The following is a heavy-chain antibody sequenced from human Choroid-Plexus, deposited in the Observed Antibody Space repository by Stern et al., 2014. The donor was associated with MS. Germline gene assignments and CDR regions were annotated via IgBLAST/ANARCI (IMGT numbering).Heavy chain of an antibody. CDR1: GFTLGSYA. CDR2: VPCSGSNK. Sequence: QMQLVESGGGVVQPGRPLRLSCVASGFTLGSYAMRWVRQAPGKGLEWVAGVPCSGSNKYYAESVKGRFTISRANSQTTLYLQMSSLRPEDTAVYYCAKDRQYLTYFFDHWGQGSLVTVSS. J-gene: IGHJ5*02. D-gene: IGHD2/OR15-2a*01. CDR3: AKDRQYLTYFFDH. V-gene: IGHV3-30*18.